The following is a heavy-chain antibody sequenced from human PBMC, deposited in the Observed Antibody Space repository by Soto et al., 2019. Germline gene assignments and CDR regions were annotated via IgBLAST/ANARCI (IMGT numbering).Heavy chain of an antibody. Sequence: QITLKESGPTLVKPTQTLTLTCTFSGFSLSTSGVGVGWIRQPPGKALEWLALIYWDDDKRYSPSLKSRLTITKDTSKNQVVLTMTNMDPVDTATYXCAHRPXYCXXGSXYSGFDYWGQGTLVTVSS. J-gene: IGHJ4*02. CDR2: IYWDDDK. CDR3: AHRPXYCXXGSXYSGFDY. CDR1: GFSLSTSGVG. D-gene: IGHD2-15*01. V-gene: IGHV2-5*02.